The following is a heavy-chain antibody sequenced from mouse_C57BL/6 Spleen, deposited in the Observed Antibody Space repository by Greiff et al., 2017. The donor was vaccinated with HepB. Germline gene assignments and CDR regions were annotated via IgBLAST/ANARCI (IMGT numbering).Heavy chain of an antibody. V-gene: IGHV1-63*01. CDR3: ARGQSSHAMDY. CDR2: IYPGGGYT. J-gene: IGHJ4*01. Sequence: VKVVESGAELVRPGTSVKMSCKASGYTFTNYWIGWAKQRPGHGLEWIGDIYPGGGYTNYNEKFKGKATLTADKSSSTAYMQFSSLTSEDSAIYYCARGQSSHAMDYWGQGTSVTVSS. CDR1: GYTFTNYW.